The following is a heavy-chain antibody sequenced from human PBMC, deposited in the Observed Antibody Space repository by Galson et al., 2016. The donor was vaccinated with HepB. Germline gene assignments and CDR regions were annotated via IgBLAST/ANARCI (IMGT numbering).Heavy chain of an antibody. CDR3: ATTIGWRPDIVAMIFGDAMDG. CDR2: MNAGNGNT. Sequence: SVKVSCKASGYTFTRYPMHWVRRAPGQRLEWMGWMNAGNGNTKYSKNFQGRVTMTRDTAASTAYMELSSLRFEDTAVYYCATTIGWRPDIVAMIFGDAMDGWGQGTTVTVSS. J-gene: IGHJ6*02. V-gene: IGHV1-3*01. D-gene: IGHD5-12*01. CDR1: GYTFTRYP.